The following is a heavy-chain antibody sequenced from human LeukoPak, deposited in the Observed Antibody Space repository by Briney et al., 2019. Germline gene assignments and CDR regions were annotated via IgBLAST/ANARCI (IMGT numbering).Heavy chain of an antibody. J-gene: IGHJ4*02. CDR1: GFIFSSYA. CDR2: ISGSGGST. D-gene: IGHD2-21*01. V-gene: IGHV3-23*01. Sequence: GGSLRLSCAASGFIFSSYAMSWVRQAPGKGLEWVSAISGSGGSTYYADSVKGRFTISRDNSKNTLYLQMNSLRAEDTAIYYCEKGLCVAVFRLDYWGQGTLVTVSS. CDR3: EKGLCVAVFRLDY.